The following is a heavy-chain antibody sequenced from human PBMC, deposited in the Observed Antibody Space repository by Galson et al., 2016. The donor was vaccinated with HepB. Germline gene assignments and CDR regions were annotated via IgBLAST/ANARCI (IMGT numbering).Heavy chain of an antibody. Sequence: SVKVSCKASGYTFTGYYMHWVRQAPGQGLEWMGWINPNSGGTKYAQKFQGWVTMTRDTSISTAYMELSRLRSDGTAVYYCARELCSSISCYYDYWGQGTLVTVSS. J-gene: IGHJ4*02. CDR3: ARELCSSISCYYDY. V-gene: IGHV1-2*04. CDR1: GYTFTGYY. CDR2: INPNSGGT. D-gene: IGHD2-2*01.